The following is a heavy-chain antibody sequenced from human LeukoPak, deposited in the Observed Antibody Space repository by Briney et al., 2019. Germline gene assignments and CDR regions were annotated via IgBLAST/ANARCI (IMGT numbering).Heavy chain of an antibody. CDR2: ISGSDGST. V-gene: IGHV3-23*01. D-gene: IGHD3-22*01. CDR3: AKSYNYDTSGPKFFQH. Sequence: GGSLRLSCAASGFTFNNYAMHWVRQAPGKGLEWVSGISGSDGSTNYADSVKGRFTISRENSKNTLYLQMNSLRAEDTAVYYCAKSYNYDTSGPKFFQHWGQGTLVTVSS. CDR1: GFTFNNYA. J-gene: IGHJ1*01.